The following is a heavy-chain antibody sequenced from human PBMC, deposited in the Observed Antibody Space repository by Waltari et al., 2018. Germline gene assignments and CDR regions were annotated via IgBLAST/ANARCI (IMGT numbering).Heavy chain of an antibody. J-gene: IGHJ5*02. CDR3: AREGGHGSGTSLNWFDP. V-gene: IGHV1-46*01. Sequence: QVQLVQSGAAVKKPGASVTVSCKASGYTFTSYYMHWVRQAPGQGLEWMGIINPRDGSTNYAQKFQGRVTMTRDTSTSTVYMEVSSLRSEDTAVYYCAREGGHGSGTSLNWFDPWGQGTLVTVSS. CDR2: INPRDGST. CDR1: GYTFTSYY. D-gene: IGHD3-10*01.